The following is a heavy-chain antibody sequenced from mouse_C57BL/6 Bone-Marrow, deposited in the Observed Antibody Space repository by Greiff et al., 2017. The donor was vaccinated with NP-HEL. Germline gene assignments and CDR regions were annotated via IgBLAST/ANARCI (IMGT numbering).Heavy chain of an antibody. J-gene: IGHJ2*01. V-gene: IGHV3-6*01. CDR3: ARSTTVVAYYFDY. CDR2: ISYDGSN. CDR1: GYSITSGYY. Sequence: EVKLQESGPGLVKPSQSLSLTCSVTGYSITSGYYWNWIRQFPGNQLEWMGYISYDGSNNYNPSLKNRISITRDTSKNQFFLKLNSVTTEDTATYYCARSTTVVAYYFDYWGQGTTLTVSS. D-gene: IGHD1-1*01.